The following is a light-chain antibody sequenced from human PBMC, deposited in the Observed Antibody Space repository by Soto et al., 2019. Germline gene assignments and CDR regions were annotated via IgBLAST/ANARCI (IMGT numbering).Light chain of an antibody. CDR2: DAS. CDR1: QSFSSTY. CDR3: QQRSNWPLT. Sequence: EIVLTQSPGTLSLSPGERATLSCRSSQSFSSTYLAWYQQKPGQAPRLLIYDASNRATGIPARFSGSGSGTDFTLTISSLEPEDFAVYYCQQRSNWPLTFGGGTKVDIK. V-gene: IGKV3-11*01. J-gene: IGKJ4*01.